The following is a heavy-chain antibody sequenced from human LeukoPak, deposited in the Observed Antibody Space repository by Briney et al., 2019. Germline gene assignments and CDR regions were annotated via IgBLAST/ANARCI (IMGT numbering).Heavy chain of an antibody. Sequence: TSETLSLTCTVSGGSVSSGDYYWSWIRQPPGKGLEWIGYIYYSGSTYYNPSLKSRVTISVDMSKNQFSLKLSSVTAADTAVYYCARQTHKLRWQGDYWGQGTLVTVSS. CDR1: GGSVSSGDYY. CDR3: ARQTHKLRWQGDY. D-gene: IGHD4-23*01. V-gene: IGHV4-30-4*01. J-gene: IGHJ4*02. CDR2: IYYSGST.